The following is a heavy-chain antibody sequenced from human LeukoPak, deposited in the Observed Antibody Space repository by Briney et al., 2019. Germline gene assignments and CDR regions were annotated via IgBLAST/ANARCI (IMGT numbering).Heavy chain of an antibody. CDR3: AREGNYYGREVIDP. CDR1: GGSFSGYY. D-gene: IGHD3-10*01. V-gene: IGHV4-34*01. CDR2: INHSGST. J-gene: IGHJ5*02. Sequence: SETLSLTCAVYGGSFSGYYWSWIRQPPGKGLEWIGEINHSGSTNYNPSLKSRVTISVDTSKNQFSLKLSSVTAADTAVYYCAREGNYYGREVIDPWGQGTLVTVSS.